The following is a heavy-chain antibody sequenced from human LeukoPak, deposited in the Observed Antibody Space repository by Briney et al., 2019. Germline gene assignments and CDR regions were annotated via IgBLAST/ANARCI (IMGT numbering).Heavy chain of an antibody. V-gene: IGHV4-34*01. J-gene: IGHJ4*02. D-gene: IGHD1-26*01. CDR1: GGSFSGYY. CDR2: INHSGST. Sequence: SETLSLTCAVYGGSFSGYYWSWIRQPPGKGLEWIGEINHSGSTNYNPSLKSRVTISVDTSKNQFSLKLSSVTAADTAVYYCARDRSYMVYWGQGTLVTVSS. CDR3: ARDRSYMVY.